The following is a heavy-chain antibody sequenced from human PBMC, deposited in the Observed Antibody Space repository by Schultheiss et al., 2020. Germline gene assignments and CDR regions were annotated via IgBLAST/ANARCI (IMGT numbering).Heavy chain of an antibody. CDR3: ARDGGYCSGGSCYHYYGMDV. CDR2: ISSSSSYI. V-gene: IGHV3-21*01. J-gene: IGHJ6*02. D-gene: IGHD2-15*01. CDR1: GFTFSSYA. Sequence: GGSLRLSCAASGFTFSSYAMNWVRQAPGKGLEWVSSISSSSSYIYYADSVKGRFTISRDNAKNSVYLQMNGLRAEDTAVYYCARDGGYCSGGSCYHYYGMDVWGQGTTVTVSS.